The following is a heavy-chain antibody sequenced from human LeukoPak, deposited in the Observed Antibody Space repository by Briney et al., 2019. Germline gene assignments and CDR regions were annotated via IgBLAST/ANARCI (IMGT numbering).Heavy chain of an antibody. V-gene: IGHV3-30*18. D-gene: IGHD6-13*01. CDR2: ISYDGSNK. CDR3: AKKPRPRNSSPPVD. CDR1: GFTFSSYG. J-gene: IGHJ4*02. Sequence: GGSLRLSCAASGFTFSSYGMHWVRQAPGKGLEWVAVISYDGSNKYYADSVKGRFTISRDNSKNTLYLQMNSLRAEDTAVYYCAKKPRPRNSSPPVDWGQGILVTVSS.